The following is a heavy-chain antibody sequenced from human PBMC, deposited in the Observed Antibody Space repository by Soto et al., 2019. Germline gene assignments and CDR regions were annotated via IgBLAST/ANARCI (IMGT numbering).Heavy chain of an antibody. CDR1: GFTFSSYG. J-gene: IGHJ5*02. D-gene: IGHD3-10*01. V-gene: IGHV3-30*18. CDR3: AKDLGFGELLNWFDP. Sequence: QVQLVESGGGVVQTGRSLRLSCAASGFTFSSYGMHWVRQAPGKGLEWVAVISYDGSNKYYADSVKGRFTISRDNSKNTLYLQMNSLRAEDTAVYYCAKDLGFGELLNWFDPWGQGTLVTVSS. CDR2: ISYDGSNK.